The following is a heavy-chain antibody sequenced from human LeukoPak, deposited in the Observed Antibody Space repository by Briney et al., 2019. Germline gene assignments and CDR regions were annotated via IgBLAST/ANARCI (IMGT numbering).Heavy chain of an antibody. D-gene: IGHD6-19*01. CDR2: ISGSGGST. CDR1: GFTFSSYA. J-gene: IGHJ6*02. CDR3: AKDRIAVAGDYYYYGMDV. V-gene: IGHV3-23*01. Sequence: GGSLRLSCAASGFTFSSYAMSWVRQAPGKGLEWVSVISGSGGSTYYADSVKGRFTISRDNSKNTLYLQMNSLRAEDTAVYYCAKDRIAVAGDYYYYGMDVWGQGTTVTVSS.